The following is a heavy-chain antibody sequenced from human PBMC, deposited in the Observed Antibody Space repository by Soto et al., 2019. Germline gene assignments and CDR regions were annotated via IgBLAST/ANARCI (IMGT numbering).Heavy chain of an antibody. CDR1: GFTFSSYA. CDR3: AKNFYFDS. CDR2: INAVDEYT. Sequence: EVQLLESGGGWVQPGGSLRLSCAASGFTFSSYAMSWVRQAPGKGLEWVSSINAVDEYTKYADSVEGRFTISRDNPKNTGYLQMNSLRAEDTAVYYCAKNFYFDSWGQGTLVTVSP. V-gene: IGHV3-23*01. J-gene: IGHJ4*02.